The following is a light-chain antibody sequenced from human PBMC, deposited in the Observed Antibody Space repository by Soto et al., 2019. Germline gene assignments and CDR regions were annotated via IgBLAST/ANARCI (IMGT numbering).Light chain of an antibody. CDR3: QQHLTLPLFT. Sequence: EIVLTQSPATVSLSLGESATLSCRASQNIHSFLAWYQQRPGQAPRLLIYDASFMTTAVPARFNGSGSGTDFTLAITRLEPDDFAVYYCQQHLTLPLFTFGQGTRLEIK. J-gene: IGKJ2*01. V-gene: IGKV3-11*01. CDR1: QNIHSF. CDR2: DAS.